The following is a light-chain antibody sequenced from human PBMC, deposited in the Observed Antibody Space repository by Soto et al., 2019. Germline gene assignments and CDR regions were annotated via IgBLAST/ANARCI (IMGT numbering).Light chain of an antibody. CDR1: QSISSW. CDR2: KAS. J-gene: IGKJ2*02. CDR3: QQYSSYSRT. V-gene: IGKV1-5*03. Sequence: DIQMTQSPSTLSASVGDRVTITCRASQSISSWLAWYQQKPGKAPNLLIYKASSLEGGVPSRFSGSGSGTEFTLTISTLQPDDFATYYCQQYSSYSRTFGQGTKVETK.